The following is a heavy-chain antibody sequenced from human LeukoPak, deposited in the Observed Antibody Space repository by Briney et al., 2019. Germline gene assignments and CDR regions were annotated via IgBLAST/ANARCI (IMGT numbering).Heavy chain of an antibody. J-gene: IGHJ6*02. Sequence: SETLSLTCTVSGGSISSHYWSWIRQPPGKGLEWIGYIYYSGSTNYNPSLKSRVTISVDTSKNQFSLKLSSVTAADTAVYYCARENYGMDVWGQGTTVTVSS. CDR2: IYYSGST. CDR1: GGSISSHY. CDR3: ARENYGMDV. V-gene: IGHV4-59*11.